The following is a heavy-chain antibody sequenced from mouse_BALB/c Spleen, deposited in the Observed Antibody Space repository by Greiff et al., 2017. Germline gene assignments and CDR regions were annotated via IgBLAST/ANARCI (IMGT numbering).Heavy chain of an antibody. V-gene: IGHV2-6-7*01. Sequence: VKLMESGPGLVAPSQSLSITCTVSGFSLTGYGVNWVRQPPGKGLEWLGMIWGDGSTDYNSALKSRLSISKDNSKSQVFLKMNSLQTDDTARYYCARVGYYDYAWFAYWGQGTLVTVSA. D-gene: IGHD2-4*01. CDR3: ARVGYYDYAWFAY. CDR1: GFSLTGYG. CDR2: IWGDGST. J-gene: IGHJ3*01.